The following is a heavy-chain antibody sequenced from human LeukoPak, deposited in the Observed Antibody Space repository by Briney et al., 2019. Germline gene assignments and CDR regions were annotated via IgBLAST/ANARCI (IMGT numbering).Heavy chain of an antibody. Sequence: SETLSLTCTVSGGSISSSSYYWGWIRQPPGKGLEWIGSIYYSGSTYYNPSLKSRVTISVDTSKNQFSLKLSSVTAADTAVYYCAVLGYCSSTSCPGGDYWGQGTLVTVSS. D-gene: IGHD2-2*01. CDR3: AVLGYCSSTSCPGGDY. J-gene: IGHJ4*02. V-gene: IGHV4-39*01. CDR2: IYYSGST. CDR1: GGSISSSSYY.